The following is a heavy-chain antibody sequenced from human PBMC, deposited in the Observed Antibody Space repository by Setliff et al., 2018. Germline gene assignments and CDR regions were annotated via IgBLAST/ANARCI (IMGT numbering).Heavy chain of an antibody. CDR2: INHSGST. CDR3: TRGPDGYTYQGAFDI. Sequence: PSLTCAVYGGSFSGYYWSWIRQPPGKGLEWIGEINHSGSTNYNPSLKSRVTISVDTSKNQFSLKLSSVTAADTAVYYCTRGPDGYTYQGAFDIWGQGTMVTVSS. V-gene: IGHV4-34*01. D-gene: IGHD5-12*01. J-gene: IGHJ3*02. CDR1: GGSFSGYY.